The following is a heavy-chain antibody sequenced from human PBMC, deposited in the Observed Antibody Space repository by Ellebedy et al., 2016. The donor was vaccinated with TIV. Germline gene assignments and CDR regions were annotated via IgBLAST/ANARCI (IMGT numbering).Heavy chain of an antibody. Sequence: PGGSLRLSCAASGFTFSKYAMNWVRQPPGKGLEWVSGISGSGGTTYYADSVKGHFTISRENSKNTLYLQMNSLRAEDSAVYYCAKLGHYYDSSGYYEMGAFDIWGQGTMVTVSS. CDR3: AKLGHYYDSSGYYEMGAFDI. J-gene: IGHJ3*02. CDR1: GFTFSKYA. V-gene: IGHV3-23*01. D-gene: IGHD3-22*01. CDR2: ISGSGGTT.